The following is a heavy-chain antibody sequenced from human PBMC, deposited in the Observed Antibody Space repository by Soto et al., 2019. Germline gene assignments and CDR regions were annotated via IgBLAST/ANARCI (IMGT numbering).Heavy chain of an antibody. Sequence: GGSLRLSCAAPGFTFGGAAMHRVRQACGKELEWVGRIRGKANSYATAYAASVKGRFTISRDDSKNTAYLQMHSLKTEDTAVYYCVRDRGDTGYDLEYWARGTLVTVSS. J-gene: IGHJ4*02. CDR1: GFTFGGAA. CDR3: VRDRGDTGYDLEY. CDR2: IRGKANSYAT. V-gene: IGHV3-73*01. D-gene: IGHD5-12*01.